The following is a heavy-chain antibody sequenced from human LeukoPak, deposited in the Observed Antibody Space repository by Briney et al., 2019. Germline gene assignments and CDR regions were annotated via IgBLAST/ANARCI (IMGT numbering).Heavy chain of an antibody. CDR2: IYYSGST. Sequence: SETLSLTCTVSGGSISGYYWSWIRQPPGRGLEWIGYIYYSGSTTYNPSLKSRVTMSVDTSKNQLSLRVSSVTAADTAVYYSARHRSSGDDYWDQGTLVTVSS. CDR1: GGSISGYY. D-gene: IGHD6-25*01. J-gene: IGHJ4*02. V-gene: IGHV4-59*08. CDR3: ARHRSSGDDY.